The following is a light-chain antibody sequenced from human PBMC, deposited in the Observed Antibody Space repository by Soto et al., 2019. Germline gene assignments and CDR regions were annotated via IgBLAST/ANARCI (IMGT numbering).Light chain of an antibody. CDR1: QSVSSY. CDR3: QQYGSSLGIT. V-gene: IGKV3-20*01. J-gene: IGKJ5*01. CDR2: DAS. Sequence: EIVLTQSPATLSLSPGERATLSCRASQSVSSYLSWYQQKPGQAPRLLIYDASNRATGIPARFSGSGSGTDFTLTISRLEPEDFAVYYCQQYGSSLGITFGQGTRLENK.